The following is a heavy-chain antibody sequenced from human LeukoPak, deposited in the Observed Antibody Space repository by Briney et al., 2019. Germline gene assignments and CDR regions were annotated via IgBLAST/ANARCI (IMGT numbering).Heavy chain of an antibody. CDR2: ITSSGRTR. CDR1: GFTFSSYE. Sequence: PGGSLRLSCAAAGFTFSSYEMNWVRQAPGKGLDWGSYITSSGRTRDYADSVKGRFTLSRDNAKNSLYLQMNSLRAEDMAVYYCARDNAIYDFWSGYYTGHESPPYYFDYWGQGTLVTVSS. J-gene: IGHJ4*02. V-gene: IGHV3-48*03. CDR3: ARDNAIYDFWSGYYTGHESPPYYFDY. D-gene: IGHD3-3*01.